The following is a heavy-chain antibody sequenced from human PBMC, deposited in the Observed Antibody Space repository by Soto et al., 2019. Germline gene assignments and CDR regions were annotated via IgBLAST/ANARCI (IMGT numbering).Heavy chain of an antibody. D-gene: IGHD3-16*01. CDR2: ISYSGST. V-gene: IGHV4-59*08. J-gene: IGHJ5*02. Sequence: QVQLQESGPGLVKPSETLSLTCAVSGGSISDYYWSWIRQPPGKGLEWIGYISYSGSTNYNPSLNSRFTISVDTTQNHLSLKLSSVTAADTAVYYCAKGQGVLGPWGQGTLVTVSS. CDR1: GGSISDYY. CDR3: AKGQGVLGP.